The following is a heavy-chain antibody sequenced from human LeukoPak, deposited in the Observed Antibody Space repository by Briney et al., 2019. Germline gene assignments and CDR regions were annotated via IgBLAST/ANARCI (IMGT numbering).Heavy chain of an antibody. D-gene: IGHD4-17*01. CDR1: GFTFSSYG. V-gene: IGHV3-30*18. J-gene: IGHJ4*02. Sequence: GRSLRLSCAASGFTFSSYGMHWVRQAPGKGLEWVAVISYDGSNKYYADSVKGRFTISRDNSKNTLYLQMNSLRAEDTAVYYCTNGVYGAKNYWGQGTLVTVSS. CDR3: TNGVYGAKNY. CDR2: ISYDGSNK.